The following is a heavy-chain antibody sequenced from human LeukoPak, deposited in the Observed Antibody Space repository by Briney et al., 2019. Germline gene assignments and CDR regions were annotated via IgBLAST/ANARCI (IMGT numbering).Heavy chain of an antibody. D-gene: IGHD5-12*01. CDR3: ARGYSGDDDSLY. J-gene: IGHJ4*02. CDR1: GFTFSSYA. CDR2: ISGTGDDT. V-gene: IGHV3-23*01. Sequence: GGSLRLSCAASGFTFSSYAMSWVRQAPGKGLEWVSYISGTGDDTHYADSVKGRFTISRDNSKNTVSLQINNLRAEDTAVYYCARGYSGDDDSLYWGQGILVTVSS.